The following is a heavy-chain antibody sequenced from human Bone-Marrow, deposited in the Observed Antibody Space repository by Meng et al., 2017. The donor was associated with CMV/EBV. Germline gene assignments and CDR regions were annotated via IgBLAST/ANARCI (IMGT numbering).Heavy chain of an antibody. CDR1: RGTFSSYA. CDR3: ARGRDIVVVPAAKPGLYGMDV. D-gene: IGHD2-2*02. V-gene: IGHV1-69*10. J-gene: IGHJ6*02. CDR2: IIPILGIA. Sequence: SVKVSCKASRGTFSSYAISWVRQAPGQGLEWMGGIIPILGIANYAQKFQGRVTITADKSTSTAYMELSSLRSEDTAVYYCARGRDIVVVPAAKPGLYGMDVWGQGTTVTVSS.